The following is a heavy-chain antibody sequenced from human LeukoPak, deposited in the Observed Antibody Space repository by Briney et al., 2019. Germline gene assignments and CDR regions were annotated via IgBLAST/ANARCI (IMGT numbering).Heavy chain of an antibody. CDR1: GFTLSSYA. CDR2: TSYDGSK. CDR3: AKGEVAMVLASPDY. V-gene: IGHV3-30*04. Sequence: GGSLRLSCAASGFTLSSYAIHWVRQAPGEGLEWVSVTSYDGSKYCADSVKGRFTISRDYSKNTVYPQMNSLRAEDTAVYYRAKGEVAMVLASPDYWGQGTLVTVSS. D-gene: IGHD3-10*01. J-gene: IGHJ4*02.